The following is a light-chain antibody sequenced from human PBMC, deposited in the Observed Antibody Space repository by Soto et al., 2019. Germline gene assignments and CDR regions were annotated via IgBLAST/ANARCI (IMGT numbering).Light chain of an antibody. CDR2: EVS. CDR1: SSDVGGYNY. V-gene: IGLV2-14*01. Sequence: QSALTQPASVSGSPGQSITISCTGTSSDVGGYNYVSWYQQNPGKAPKLMIYEVSNRPSGVSNRFSGSKSGNTASLTISGLHAEDEADYYCSSYTSSSTWVFGGRTKLTLL. J-gene: IGLJ3*02. CDR3: SSYTSSSTWV.